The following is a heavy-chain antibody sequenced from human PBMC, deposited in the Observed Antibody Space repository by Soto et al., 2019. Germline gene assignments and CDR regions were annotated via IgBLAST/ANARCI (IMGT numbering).Heavy chain of an antibody. D-gene: IGHD3-16*01. V-gene: IGHV4-4*07. Sequence: PSETLSHTCTVSGGSITNYYWSWIRQPTGKGLEWIGRIYTKERTNYNLSFRNRVTMSVDTSKNQFSLKLDAVTAADTAVYYCARDDYKDGGNNWFDPWGQGTLVTVSS. CDR2: IYTKERT. J-gene: IGHJ5*02. CDR1: GGSITNYY. CDR3: ARDDYKDGGNNWFDP.